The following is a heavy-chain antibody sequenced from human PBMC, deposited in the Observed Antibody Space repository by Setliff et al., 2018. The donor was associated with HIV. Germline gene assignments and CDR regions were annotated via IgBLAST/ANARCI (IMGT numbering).Heavy chain of an antibody. CDR3: ARAYYHDSSGYQGFDY. Sequence: GASVKVSCKASGYTFTSYGISWVRQAPGEGLEWMGWISAYTGNTNYAQKFHGRVTMTRNTSISTAYMELSSLRSDDTAVYYCARAYYHDSSGYQGFDYWGQGTLVTVSS. J-gene: IGHJ4*02. CDR2: ISAYTGNT. V-gene: IGHV1-18*01. CDR1: GYTFTSYG. D-gene: IGHD3-22*01.